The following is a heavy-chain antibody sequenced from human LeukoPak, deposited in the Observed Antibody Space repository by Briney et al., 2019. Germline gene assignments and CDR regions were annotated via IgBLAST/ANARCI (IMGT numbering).Heavy chain of an antibody. CDR2: ISGSGGST. CDR1: GFTFSSYA. Sequence: GGSLRLSCAASGFTFSSYAMSWVRQAPGKGLEWVSAISGSGGSTYYADSVKGRFTISRDNSKNTLYLQMNSLRAEDTAVYYCARTRFPSSGYYSGYFDYWGQGTLVTVSS. J-gene: IGHJ4*02. D-gene: IGHD3-22*01. V-gene: IGHV3-23*01. CDR3: ARTRFPSSGYYSGYFDY.